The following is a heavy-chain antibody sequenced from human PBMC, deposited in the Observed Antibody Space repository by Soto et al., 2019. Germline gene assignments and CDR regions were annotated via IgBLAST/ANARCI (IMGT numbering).Heavy chain of an antibody. CDR1: GGTFSSYA. V-gene: IGHV1-69*06. D-gene: IGHD6-19*01. CDR3: ARTRQWLVLPGYGMDV. J-gene: IGHJ6*02. Sequence: QVQLVQSGAEVKKPGSSVKVSCKASGGTFSSYAISWVRQAPGQGLEWMGGIIPIFGTANYAQKFQGRVTITADKSTSTAYMELSSLRSEDTAVYYCARTRQWLVLPGYGMDVWGQGTTVTVSS. CDR2: IIPIFGTA.